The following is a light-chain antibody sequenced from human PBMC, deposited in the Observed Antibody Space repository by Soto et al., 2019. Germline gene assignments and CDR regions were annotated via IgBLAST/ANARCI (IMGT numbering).Light chain of an antibody. Sequence: AVQMTQSPSSLSASVGYRVTITCRASQAIRSDLGWYQMKPGKVPKLLIYAASNLQSGVPSRFIGRGYGTDFTLTISSLQPEDFATYYCLQDYNSPRTFGQGTKVEI. CDR3: LQDYNSPRT. V-gene: IGKV1-6*01. J-gene: IGKJ1*01. CDR1: QAIRSD. CDR2: AAS.